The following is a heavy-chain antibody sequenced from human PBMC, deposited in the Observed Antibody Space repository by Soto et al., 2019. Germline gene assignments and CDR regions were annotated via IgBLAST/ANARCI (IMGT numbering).Heavy chain of an antibody. CDR1: GYKFTAYY. CDR3: PRXSKGYCSDTSCYSCREP. Sequence: SVEVSCKASGYKFTAYYMHWVRQAPGQGLEWMGWINPGSGATSYAQTFQGGVTMTRDTSINTVYMEVTSLSPDDTAVYSCPRXSKGYCSDTSCYSCREPWGQGTLVAVSS. V-gene: IGHV1-2*02. D-gene: IGHD2-2*01. CDR2: INPGSGAT. J-gene: IGHJ5*02.